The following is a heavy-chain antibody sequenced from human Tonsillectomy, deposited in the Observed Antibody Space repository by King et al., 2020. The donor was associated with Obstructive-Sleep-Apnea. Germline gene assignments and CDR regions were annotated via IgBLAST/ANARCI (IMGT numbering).Heavy chain of an antibody. CDR2: IGTAGDT. Sequence: VQLVESGGGLVQPGGSLRLSCAASGFTFSSYDIHWVRQTTTKTLEWVSAIGTAGDTYYADSVQGRFTISRENAKNSLYLQMNSLRAGDTAVYYCVGSRSYQFFMDVWGQGTTVTVSS. CDR1: GFTFSSYD. V-gene: IGHV3-13*01. CDR3: VGSRSYQFFMDV. J-gene: IGHJ6*02. D-gene: IGHD3-10*01.